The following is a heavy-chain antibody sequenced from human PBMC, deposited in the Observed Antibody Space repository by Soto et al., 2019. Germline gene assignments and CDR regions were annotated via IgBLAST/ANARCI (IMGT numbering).Heavy chain of an antibody. J-gene: IGHJ4*02. V-gene: IGHV3-23*01. CDR1: GFTVSSYA. CDR3: AYSSTPFDY. D-gene: IGHD6-13*01. Sequence: EVQLLESGGGLVQPGGSLRLSCAASGFTVSSYAMSWVRQAPGKGLEWVSAISGSGGSTYYADSVKGRFTISRDNSKNTLYRQMSSLRAEDTAVYYCAYSSTPFDYWGQGTLVTVSS. CDR2: ISGSGGST.